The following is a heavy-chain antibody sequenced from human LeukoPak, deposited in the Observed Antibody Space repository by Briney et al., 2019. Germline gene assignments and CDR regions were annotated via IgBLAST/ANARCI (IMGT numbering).Heavy chain of an antibody. CDR2: ISYDGSNK. D-gene: IGHD2-2*01. V-gene: IGHV3-30-3*01. CDR3: ARDPIVVVPAATTYYFDY. CDR1: GFTFSSYY. J-gene: IGHJ4*02. Sequence: PGGSLRLSCAASGFTFSSYYMNWVRQAPGKGLEWVAVISYDGSNKYYADSVKGRFTISRDNSKNTLYLQMNSLRAEDTAVYYCARDPIVVVPAATTYYFDYWGQGTLVTVSS.